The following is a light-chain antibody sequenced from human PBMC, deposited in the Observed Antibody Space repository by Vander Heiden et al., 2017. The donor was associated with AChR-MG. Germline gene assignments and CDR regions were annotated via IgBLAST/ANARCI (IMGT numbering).Light chain of an antibody. J-gene: IGLJ3*02. CDR1: SSDVGSYNL. CDR3: CSYAGSITWV. Sequence: QSALTQPASVSGSPGQSITISCTGTSSDVGSYNLVSWYQQHPGKAPKRMMYEGSKRPSGVSNRFSGSKSGNTASLTISGLQAEDEADDYCCSYAGSITWVFGGGTKLTVL. V-gene: IGLV2-23*01. CDR2: EGS.